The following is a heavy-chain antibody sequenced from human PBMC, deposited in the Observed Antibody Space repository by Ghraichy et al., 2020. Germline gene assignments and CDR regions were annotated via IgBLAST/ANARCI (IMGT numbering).Heavy chain of an antibody. D-gene: IGHD3-10*01. CDR1: GGSISSGGYY. CDR3: ASSSGPSYSFDD. Sequence: SETLSLTCTVSGGSISSGGYYWSWIRQHPGKGLEWIGYIYFSGITYYNPSLKSRLIISLDTSKTQFSLKLTSVTAWDTAVNSCASSSGPSYSFDDWGQGTLVTVSS. J-gene: IGHJ4*02. V-gene: IGHV4-31*03. CDR2: IYFSGIT.